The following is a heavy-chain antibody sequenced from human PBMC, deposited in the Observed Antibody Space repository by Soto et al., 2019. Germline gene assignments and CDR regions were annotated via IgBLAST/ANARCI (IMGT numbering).Heavy chain of an antibody. CDR1: ADSMSSSY. CDR3: ARERDPGDRYNFYYAMDV. CDR2: LYPSVSA. J-gene: IGHJ6*02. Sequence: PSAAQSLTSXASADSMSSSYCSWLQQPAEKGLEWVGRLYPSVSANYTPSLRSRVTMSVETSKTQISLRLSSVTAADTAVYYCARERDPGDRYNFYYAMDVWGQGTTVTVSS. V-gene: IGHV4-4*07. D-gene: IGHD4-17*01.